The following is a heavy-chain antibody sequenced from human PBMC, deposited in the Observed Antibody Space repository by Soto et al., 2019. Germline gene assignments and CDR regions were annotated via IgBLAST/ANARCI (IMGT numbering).Heavy chain of an antibody. D-gene: IGHD1-26*01. CDR3: ARVLTARELRIGGYYYYYYGMDV. Sequence: PSETLSLTCAVYGGSFSGYYWSWIRQPPGKGLEWIGEINHSGSTNYNPSLKSRVTISVDTSKNQFSLKLSSVTAADTAVYYCARVLTARELRIGGYYYYYYGMDVWGQGTTVTVSS. V-gene: IGHV4-34*01. CDR1: GGSFSGYY. J-gene: IGHJ6*02. CDR2: INHSGST.